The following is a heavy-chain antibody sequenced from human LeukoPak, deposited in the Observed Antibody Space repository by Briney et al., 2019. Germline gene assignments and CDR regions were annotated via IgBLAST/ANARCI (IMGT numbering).Heavy chain of an antibody. CDR1: GFTFSSYG. J-gene: IGHJ4*02. CDR3: GRWGYSSSSSLDF. CDR2: ISSSSTYI. Sequence: GGSLRLSCAASGFTFSSYGMNWVRQAPGKGLEWVSSISSSSTYIYYADSVKGRFTISRDNAKNSLYLQMNSLRVEDTAVYYCGRWGYSSSSSLDFWGRGTLVTVSS. D-gene: IGHD6-6*01. V-gene: IGHV3-21*01.